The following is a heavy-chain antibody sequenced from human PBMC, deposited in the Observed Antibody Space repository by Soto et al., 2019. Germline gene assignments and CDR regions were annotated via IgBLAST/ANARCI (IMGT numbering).Heavy chain of an antibody. CDR2: ISYDGSNK. D-gene: IGHD6-25*01. V-gene: IGHV3-30*18. CDR3: AKAATGHFDY. CDR1: GFTFSSYG. J-gene: IGHJ4*02. Sequence: GGSLRLSCAASGFTFSSYGMHWVRQAPGKGLEWVAVISYDGSNKYYAGSVKGRFTISRDNSKNTLYLQMNSLRAEDTAVYYCAKAATGHFDYWGQGTLVTVSS.